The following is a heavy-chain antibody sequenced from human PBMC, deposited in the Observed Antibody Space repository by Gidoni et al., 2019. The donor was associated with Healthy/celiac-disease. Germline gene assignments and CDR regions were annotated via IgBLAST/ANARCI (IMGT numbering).Heavy chain of an antibody. CDR2: IIPICGTA. CDR3: ARVGTIFGVVNYYYYYGMDV. CDR1: GGTFSSYA. V-gene: IGHV1-69*01. D-gene: IGHD3-3*01. Sequence: QVQLVQSGAEVKKPGSSVKVSCKASGGTFSSYAISWVRQAPGQGLEWMGGIIPICGTANYAQKCQGRVTITADESTSTAYMELSSLRSEDTAVYYCARVGTIFGVVNYYYYYGMDVWGQGTTVTVSS. J-gene: IGHJ6*02.